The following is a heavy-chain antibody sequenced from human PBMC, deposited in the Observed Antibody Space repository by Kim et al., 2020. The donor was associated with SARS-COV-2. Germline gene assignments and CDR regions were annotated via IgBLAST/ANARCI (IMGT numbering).Heavy chain of an antibody. CDR2: IYTSGST. J-gene: IGHJ5*02. D-gene: IGHD6-13*01. Sequence: SETLSLTCTVSGGSISSYYWSWIRQPAGKGLEWIGRIYTSGSTNYNPSLKSRVTMSVDTSKNQFSLKLSSVTAADTAVYYCATSNSRASWFDPWGQGTLVTVSS. V-gene: IGHV4-4*07. CDR3: ATSNSRASWFDP. CDR1: GGSISSYY.